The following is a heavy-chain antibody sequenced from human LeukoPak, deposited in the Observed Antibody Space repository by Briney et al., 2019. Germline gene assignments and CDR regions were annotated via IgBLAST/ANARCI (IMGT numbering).Heavy chain of an antibody. CDR1: GDSISSTSYY. CDR2: IFYSGST. J-gene: IGHJ3*01. Sequence: PSETLSLTCTVSGDSISSTSYYRGWVRQPPGKGLEWIGSIFYSGSTYYNPSLKSRVTISVDTSKNQFSLKLRSVTAADTALYYCVWCRHLDAFDVWGQGTMVTVSS. D-gene: IGHD2-21*01. CDR3: VWCRHLDAFDV. V-gene: IGHV4-39*01.